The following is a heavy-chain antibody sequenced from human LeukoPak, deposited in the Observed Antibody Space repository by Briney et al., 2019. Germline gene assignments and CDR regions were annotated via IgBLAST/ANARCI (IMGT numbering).Heavy chain of an antibody. J-gene: IGHJ5*02. D-gene: IGHD6-19*01. CDR2: VIPILGIA. V-gene: IGHV1-69*02. Sequence: SVKVSCKASGGTFSSYTISWVRQAPGQGLEWMGRVIPILGIANYAQKFQGRVTITADKSTSTAYMELSSLRSEDTAVYYCARSRSSGWPDNWFDPWGQGTLVTVSS. CDR1: GGTFSSYT. CDR3: ARSRSSGWPDNWFDP.